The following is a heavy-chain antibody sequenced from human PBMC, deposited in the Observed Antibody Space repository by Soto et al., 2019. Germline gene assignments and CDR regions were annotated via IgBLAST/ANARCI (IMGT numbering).Heavy chain of an antibody. J-gene: IGHJ4*02. CDR1: GFTLSSYV. D-gene: IGHD2-21*02. CDR3: ARRVVTASIDYFDY. CDR2: ISGRGDST. Sequence: GGSLRLSGAASGFTLSSYVMNWVRQAPGKGLEWVSGISGRGDSTYYTDSVKGRFTISRDNSKNTLDLQMNSLRAEDTAVYYCARRVVTASIDYFDYWGQGTLVTVSS. V-gene: IGHV3-23*01.